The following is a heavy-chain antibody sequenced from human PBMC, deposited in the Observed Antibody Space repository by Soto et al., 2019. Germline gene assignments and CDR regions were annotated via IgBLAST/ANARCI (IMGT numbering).Heavy chain of an antibody. Sequence: QVQLQESGPGLVKPSETLSLICTVSGGSISSFFWSWIRQPPGKGLEWIGYVHYSGSSNYNPSLKSRVTMSVDTSNNQLSLKLTSVTAADTAVYYCARVNQLAPKGNAFDIWGQGTMAIVSS. CDR1: GGSISSFF. CDR3: ARVNQLAPKGNAFDI. J-gene: IGHJ3*02. CDR2: VHYSGSS. D-gene: IGHD1-1*01. V-gene: IGHV4-59*01.